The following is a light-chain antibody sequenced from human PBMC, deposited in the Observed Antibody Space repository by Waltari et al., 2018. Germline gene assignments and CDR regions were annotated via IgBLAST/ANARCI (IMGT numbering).Light chain of an antibody. CDR3: QQHDSLPPT. CDR1: QDINTY. CDR2: DTS. Sequence: DIQMTQSPSSLSASVGDEVTITRQASQDINTYLNWYQQRPGKPPKVQIYDTSNLQTGVPSRFSGSGSGTHFTFTISSLQPGDFATYYCQQHDSLPPTFGQGTKLEIK. J-gene: IGKJ2*01. V-gene: IGKV1-33*01.